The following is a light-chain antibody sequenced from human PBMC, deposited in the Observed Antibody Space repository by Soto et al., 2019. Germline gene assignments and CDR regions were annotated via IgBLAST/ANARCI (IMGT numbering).Light chain of an antibody. CDR1: QSIDNW. CDR3: QQFSSYST. Sequence: DIQMTQSPSTLSASVGDRVTITCRASQSIDNWLAWYQQKPGKAPKLLIYAASTLETGVPSRFSGSGSGTEFTLTIKSLQPDDFATYYCQQFSSYSTFGQGT. J-gene: IGKJ1*01. CDR2: AAS. V-gene: IGKV1-5*01.